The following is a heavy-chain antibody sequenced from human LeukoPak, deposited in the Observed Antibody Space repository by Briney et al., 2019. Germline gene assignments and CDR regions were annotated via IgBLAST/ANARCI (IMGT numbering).Heavy chain of an antibody. D-gene: IGHD2-21*01. CDR1: GGTFSSYA. CDR2: IIPISGTA. V-gene: IGHV1-69*13. Sequence: SVKVSCKASGGTFSSYAISWVRQAPGQGLEWMGGIIPISGTANYSQKFQCRVTITADESTSTAYMKLSRLRSEDTAVYYCARANGDILWWCDYWGQGTLVTVSS. J-gene: IGHJ4*02. CDR3: ARANGDILWWCDY.